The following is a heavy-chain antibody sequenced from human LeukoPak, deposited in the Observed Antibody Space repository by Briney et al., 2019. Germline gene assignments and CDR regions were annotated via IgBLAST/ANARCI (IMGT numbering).Heavy chain of an antibody. Sequence: ASVKVSCKASVYTFTSYDINWVRQATGEGLEWRGWMNPNSGNTGYAQKFQGRVTVTRHTSINTAYMELSSLRSEDTAVYYCARELSSSWYGSDYWGQETLVTVSS. V-gene: IGHV1-8*01. CDR1: VYTFTSYD. J-gene: IGHJ4*02. CDR3: ARELSSSWYGSDY. CDR2: MNPNSGNT. D-gene: IGHD6-13*01.